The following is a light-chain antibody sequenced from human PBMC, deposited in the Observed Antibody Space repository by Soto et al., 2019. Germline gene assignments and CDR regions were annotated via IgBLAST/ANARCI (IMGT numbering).Light chain of an antibody. V-gene: IGKV3-15*01. CDR2: GAS. CDR3: QQYNYWPGA. Sequence: MVMTQSPVILSVSPGERATLSCRASQSISNHLAWYQQKPGQAPRLLMYGASTRATGIPARFSGSGSGTDFTLTIPGLQPEDSALNSCQQYNYWPGASGQGTRVE. J-gene: IGKJ1*01. CDR1: QSISNH.